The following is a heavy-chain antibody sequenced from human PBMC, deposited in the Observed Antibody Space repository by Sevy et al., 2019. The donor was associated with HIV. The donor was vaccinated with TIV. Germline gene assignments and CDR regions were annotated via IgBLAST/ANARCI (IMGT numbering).Heavy chain of an antibody. Sequence: SETLSLTCTVSGGSVSSGGHYWGWVRQPPGKGLEWIGYIHYSGNTNYNPSLKSRVTIPVDTSKEQFSLKLSSVTAADTAVYYCAGDRIFAVGFNGMDVWGQGTTVTVSS. CDR2: IHYSGNT. J-gene: IGHJ6*02. CDR1: GGSVSSGGHY. V-gene: IGHV4-61*08. CDR3: AGDRIFAVGFNGMDV. D-gene: IGHD3-3*02.